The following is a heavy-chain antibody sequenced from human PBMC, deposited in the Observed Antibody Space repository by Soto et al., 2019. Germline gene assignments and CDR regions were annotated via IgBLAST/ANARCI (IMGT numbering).Heavy chain of an antibody. J-gene: IGHJ4*02. Sequence: QVQLQQWGAGLLKPSETLSLTCAVYGGSFSGYYWSWIRQPPGKGLEWIGEINHSGSTNYNPSLKSRVTISVDTSKNQFSLKLSSVTAADTAVYYCARVFESGGRPGDYWGQGTLVTVSS. V-gene: IGHV4-34*01. CDR2: INHSGST. CDR3: ARVFESGGRPGDY. D-gene: IGHD3-3*01. CDR1: GGSFSGYY.